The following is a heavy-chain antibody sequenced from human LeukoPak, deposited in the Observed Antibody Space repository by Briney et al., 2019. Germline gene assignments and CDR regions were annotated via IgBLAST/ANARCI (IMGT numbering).Heavy chain of an antibody. CDR3: ARDSVAQQWLVGQYYFDY. CDR2: IYTSGST. Sequence: PSETLSLTCTVSGGSISSYYWSWIRQPARKGLEWIGRIYTSGSTNYNPSLKSRVTMSVDTSKNQFSLKLSSVTAADTAVYYCARDSVAQQWLVGQYYFDYWGQGTLVTVSS. J-gene: IGHJ4*02. CDR1: GGSISSYY. D-gene: IGHD6-19*01. V-gene: IGHV4-4*07.